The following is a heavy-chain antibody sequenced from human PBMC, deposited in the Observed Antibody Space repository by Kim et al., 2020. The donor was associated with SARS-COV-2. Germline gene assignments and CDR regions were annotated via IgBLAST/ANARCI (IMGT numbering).Heavy chain of an antibody. Sequence: ASVKVSCKASGYTFTGYYIHWVRQAPGQGLEWMGRINPNSGGTNSAQKFQGRVTMTRDTSISTAYMELSRLRSDDTAVYYCGREVAQHGLDVWGQGTTVT. CDR1: GYTFTGYY. J-gene: IGHJ6*02. V-gene: IGHV1-2*06. D-gene: IGHD2-15*01. CDR2: INPNSGGT. CDR3: GREVAQHGLDV.